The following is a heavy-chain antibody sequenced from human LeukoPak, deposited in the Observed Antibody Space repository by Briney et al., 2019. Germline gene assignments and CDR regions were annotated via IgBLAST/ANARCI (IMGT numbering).Heavy chain of an antibody. Sequence: GGSLRLSCAASGFTFSSYAMHWVRQAPGKGLEWVAVISYDGSNKYYADSVKGRFTISRDNSKNTLYLQMNSLRAEDTAVYYCARDGVEDSPSCRLDYWGQGTLVTVSS. CDR1: GFTFSSYA. CDR2: ISYDGSNK. D-gene: IGHD2-2*01. CDR3: ARDGVEDSPSCRLDY. J-gene: IGHJ4*02. V-gene: IGHV3-30-3*01.